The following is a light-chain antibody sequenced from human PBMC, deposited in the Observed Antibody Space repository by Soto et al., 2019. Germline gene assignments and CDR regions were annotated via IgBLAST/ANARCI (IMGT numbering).Light chain of an antibody. CDR2: DVT. V-gene: IGLV2-14*01. CDR3: SSYTTIKTVI. J-gene: IGLJ2*01. Sequence: QSVLAQPASVSGSPGQSITISCTGTSSDVGAYNYVSWYHQHHPGKAPELIIYDVTERPSGVSTRFSGSKSGNTASLTISGLQAEDEGDYYCSSYTTIKTVIFGGGTKLTVL. CDR1: SSDVGAYNY.